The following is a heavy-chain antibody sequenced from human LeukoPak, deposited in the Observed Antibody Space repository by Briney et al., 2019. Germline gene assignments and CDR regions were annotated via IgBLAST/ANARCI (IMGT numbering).Heavy chain of an antibody. V-gene: IGHV1-18*01. D-gene: IGHD1-26*01. Sequence: ASVTVSCKASGYTFTSYGISWVRQAPGQGLEWMGWISAYNGNTNYAQKLQGRVTMTTDTSTSTAYMELRSLRSDDTAVYYCARHPYSGSYYYYYGMDVWGQGTTVTVSS. CDR3: ARHPYSGSYYYYYGMDV. CDR1: GYTFTSYG. J-gene: IGHJ6*02. CDR2: ISAYNGNT.